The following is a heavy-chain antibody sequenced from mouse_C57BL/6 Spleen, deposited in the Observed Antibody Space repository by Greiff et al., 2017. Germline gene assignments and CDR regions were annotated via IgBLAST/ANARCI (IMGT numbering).Heavy chain of an antibody. CDR2: IYPGGGYT. Sequence: VKLMESGAELVRPGTSVKMSCKASGYTFTNYWIGWAKQRPGHGLEWIGDIYPGGGYTNYNEKFKGKATLTADKSSSTAYMQFSSLTSEDSAIYYCARTDYYGSSSHYYAMDYWGQGTSVTVSS. V-gene: IGHV1-63*01. D-gene: IGHD1-1*01. J-gene: IGHJ4*01. CDR3: ARTDYYGSSSHYYAMDY. CDR1: GYTFTNYW.